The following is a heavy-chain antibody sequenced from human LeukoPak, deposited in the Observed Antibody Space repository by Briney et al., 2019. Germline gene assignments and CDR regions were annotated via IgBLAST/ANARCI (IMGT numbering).Heavy chain of an antibody. CDR2: MNPNSGNT. D-gene: IGHD3-22*01. V-gene: IGHV1-8*01. CDR3: ARGIKSSSWAIRDSSFRYWFDP. CDR1: GYTFTSYD. Sequence: ASVKVSCKASGYTFTSYDINWVRQATGQGLEWMGWMNPNSGNTGYAQKFQGRVTMTRNTSISTAYMELSSLRSEDTAVYYCARGIKSSSWAIRDSSFRYWFDPWGQGTLVTVSS. J-gene: IGHJ5*02.